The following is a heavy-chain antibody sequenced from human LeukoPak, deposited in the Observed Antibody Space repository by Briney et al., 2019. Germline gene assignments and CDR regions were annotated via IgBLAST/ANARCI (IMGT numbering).Heavy chain of an antibody. CDR3: ARHLGGYSHFDY. J-gene: IGHJ4*02. D-gene: IGHD2-21*01. CDR1: GYSFTRYW. V-gene: IGHV5-10-1*01. CDR2: IDPSDSYT. Sequence: GESLKISCKGSGYSFTRYWISWVRQMPGKGLECLGRIDPSDSYTNYNPSFQGHVSISADKSTGTAYLQWSSLKASDTAIYFCARHLGGYSHFDYWGRGTLVTVPS.